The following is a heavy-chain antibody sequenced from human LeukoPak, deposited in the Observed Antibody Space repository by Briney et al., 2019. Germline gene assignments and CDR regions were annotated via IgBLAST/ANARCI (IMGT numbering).Heavy chain of an antibody. CDR1: GFTFNTYW. CDR3: AKDHWGKYYSLFDF. Sequence: QPGGSLRLSCAASGFTFNTYWMHWVRQAPGKGLEWVSAISDSGVDTYYTDSVKGRFTISRDNSKNTLYLQMNSLRAEDTAVYYCAKDHWGKYYSLFDFWGQGTLVNVSS. V-gene: IGHV3-23*01. CDR2: ISDSGVDT. D-gene: IGHD2/OR15-2a*01. J-gene: IGHJ4*02.